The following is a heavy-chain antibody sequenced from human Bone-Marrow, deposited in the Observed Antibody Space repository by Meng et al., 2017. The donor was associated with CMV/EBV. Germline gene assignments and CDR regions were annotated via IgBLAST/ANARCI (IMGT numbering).Heavy chain of an antibody. CDR2: ISYDGSNK. D-gene: IGHD3-3*01. CDR1: GFTFSSYA. V-gene: IGHV3-30*04. CDR3: ARDCEEFWSGYYLDY. Sequence: GGSLRLSCAASGFTFSSYAMHWVRQAPGKGLEWVAVISYDGSNKYYADSVKGRFTISRDNSKNTLYLQMNGLRAEDTAVYYCARDCEEFWSGYYLDYWGQGTLVTFSS. J-gene: IGHJ4*02.